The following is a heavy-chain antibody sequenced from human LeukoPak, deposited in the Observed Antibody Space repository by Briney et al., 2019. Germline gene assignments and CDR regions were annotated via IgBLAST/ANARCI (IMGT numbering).Heavy chain of an antibody. J-gene: IGHJ4*02. CDR1: GGSISGYY. D-gene: IGHD3-22*01. Sequence: SETLSLTCTVSGGSISGYYWSWIRQSAGKGLEWIGRIYTSGSTHYNPSLRSRVTISLDRSKNQFSLKLSSVTAADTAVYFCAREEYYESSGRILWGRGTLVTVSS. CDR3: AREEYYESSGRIL. CDR2: IYTSGST. V-gene: IGHV4-4*07.